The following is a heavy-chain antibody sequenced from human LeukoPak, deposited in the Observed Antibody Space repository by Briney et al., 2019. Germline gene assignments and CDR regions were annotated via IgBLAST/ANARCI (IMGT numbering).Heavy chain of an antibody. Sequence: SETLSLTCTLSGDSTSTYFWSWIRQSPGKGLEWIGYIYYTGSTNYNPSLKSRVTISVDTSKNQFSLKVNSVTAADTGVYYCASKSTDHGELRFDYWGQGTLVTVSS. D-gene: IGHD4-17*01. V-gene: IGHV4-59*01. J-gene: IGHJ4*02. CDR2: IYYTGST. CDR1: GDSTSTYF. CDR3: ASKSTDHGELRFDY.